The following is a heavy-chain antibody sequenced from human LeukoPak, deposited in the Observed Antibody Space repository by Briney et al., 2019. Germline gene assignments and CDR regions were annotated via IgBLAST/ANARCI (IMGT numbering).Heavy chain of an antibody. V-gene: IGHV3-23*01. D-gene: IGHD6-19*01. Sequence: GGSLRLSCAASGFTFSSYAMSWARQAPGKGLEWVSGISGSGGSTYYADSVKGRFTISRDNSKNTLYLQMKSLRAEDTAVYYCAKDPREYSSGWSTGEDDWGQGTLVTVSS. CDR3: AKDPREYSSGWSTGEDD. CDR2: ISGSGGST. J-gene: IGHJ4*02. CDR1: GFTFSSYA.